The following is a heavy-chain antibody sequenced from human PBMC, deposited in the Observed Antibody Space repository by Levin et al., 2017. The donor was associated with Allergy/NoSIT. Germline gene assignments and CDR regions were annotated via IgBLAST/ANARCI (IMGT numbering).Heavy chain of an antibody. D-gene: IGHD6-25*01. J-gene: IGHJ4*02. Sequence: GGSLRLSCAASGFTFSSYGMHWVRQAPGKGLEWVAVIWYDGSNKYYADSVKGRFTISRDNSKNTLYLQMNSLRAEDTAVYYCARDAQRHRFVYWGQGTLVTVSS. CDR3: ARDAQRHRFVY. CDR1: GFTFSSYG. CDR2: IWYDGSNK. V-gene: IGHV3-33*01.